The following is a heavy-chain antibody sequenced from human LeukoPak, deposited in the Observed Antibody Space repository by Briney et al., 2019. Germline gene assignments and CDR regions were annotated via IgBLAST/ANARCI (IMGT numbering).Heavy chain of an antibody. Sequence: ASVTVSCKASGGTFSSYAISWVRQAPGQGLEWMGGIIPIFGTANYAQKFQGRVTITTDESTSTAYMELSSLRSEDTAVYYCATLGELAAHYYYYMDVWGKGTTVTVSS. CDR2: IIPIFGTA. V-gene: IGHV1-69*05. D-gene: IGHD1-26*01. J-gene: IGHJ6*03. CDR3: ATLGELAAHYYYYMDV. CDR1: GGTFSSYA.